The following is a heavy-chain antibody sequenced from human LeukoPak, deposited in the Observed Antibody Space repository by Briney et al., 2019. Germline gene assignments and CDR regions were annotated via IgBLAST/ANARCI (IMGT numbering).Heavy chain of an antibody. D-gene: IGHD3-10*01. J-gene: IGHJ6*02. V-gene: IGHV4-39*07. CDR2: INYSGST. CDR3: ARLVGGPRGPFYYGLDV. Sequence: SETLSLTCTVSGGSISTISSGTYYWGWIRQPPGKGLEWIGSINYSGSTDYNPSLKSRVTISVDTSKSQLSLKVSSVTAADTAVYYCARLVGGPRGPFYYGLDVWGQRTTVTVSS. CDR1: GGSISTISSGTYY.